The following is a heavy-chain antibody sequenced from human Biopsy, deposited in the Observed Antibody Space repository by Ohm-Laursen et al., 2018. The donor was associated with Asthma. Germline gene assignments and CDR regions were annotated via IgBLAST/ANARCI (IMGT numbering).Heavy chain of an antibody. CDR2: ISKDASTQ. V-gene: IGHV3-30*01. CDR3: VRDGTDDAFDI. D-gene: IGHD1-1*01. CDR1: GFSFSNFA. J-gene: IGHJ3*02. Sequence: SLRLSCAASGFSFSNFAIHRVRQAPGKGLEWVGVISKDASTQDYADSVKGRFTMTRDNSKNTLDLQMNSLREEDTAVYYCVRDGTDDAFDIWGQGTVVSVSS.